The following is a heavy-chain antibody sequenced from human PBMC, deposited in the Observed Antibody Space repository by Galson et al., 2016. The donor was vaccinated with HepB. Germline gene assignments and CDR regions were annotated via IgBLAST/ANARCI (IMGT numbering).Heavy chain of an antibody. CDR3: ARYSNSWAPFDY. V-gene: IGHV3-23*01. J-gene: IGHJ4*02. D-gene: IGHD6-13*01. Sequence: SLRLSCAASGFTFSNYALTWVRQAPGKGLEWVSGITGNGANTPYANAVKGRFTISRDNSNNTLYLQVNSLRAEDTAIYFCARYSNSWAPFDYWGQGRLVTVSS. CDR1: GFTFSNYA. CDR2: ITGNGANT.